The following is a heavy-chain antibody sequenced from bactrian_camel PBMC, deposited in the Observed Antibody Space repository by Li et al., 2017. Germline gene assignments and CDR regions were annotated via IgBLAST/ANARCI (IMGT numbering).Heavy chain of an antibody. V-gene: IGHV3S53*01. CDR3: AARRSMGWALRD. Sequence: HVQLVESGGGSVQAGGSLRVSCAVSGFTYSIYCLGWFRQAPGKEREAVALIHADGTPTYVDSVKGRFTLSRDNAKNTVYLQINSLKSEDTGLYYCAARRSMGWALRDWGQGTQVTVS. CDR1: GFTYSIYC. CDR2: IHADGTP. D-gene: IGHD5*01. J-gene: IGHJ4*01.